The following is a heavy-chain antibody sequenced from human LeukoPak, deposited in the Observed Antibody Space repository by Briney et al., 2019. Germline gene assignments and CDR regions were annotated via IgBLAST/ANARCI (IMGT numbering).Heavy chain of an antibody. CDR1: GYSISSGYY. Sequence: PSETLSLTCAVPGYSISSGYYWGWIRQPPGKGLEWIGSIYHSGSTYYNPSLKSRVTISVDTSKNQFSLKLSSVPAADTAVYYCARIIPLNYYDSSGYYPKPGYFQHWGQGTLVTVSS. CDR2: IYHSGST. J-gene: IGHJ1*01. V-gene: IGHV4-38-2*01. CDR3: ARIIPLNYYDSSGYYPKPGYFQH. D-gene: IGHD3-22*01.